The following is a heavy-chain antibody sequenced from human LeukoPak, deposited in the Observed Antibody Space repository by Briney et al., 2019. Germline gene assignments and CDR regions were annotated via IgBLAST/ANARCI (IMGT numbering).Heavy chain of an antibody. J-gene: IGHJ6*02. CDR3: AIKYGDPYYGMDV. Sequence: GASVKVSCKASGGTFSSCAISWVRQAPGQGLEWMGGIIPIFGTANYAQKFQGRVTTTADESTSTAYMELSSLRSEDTAVYYCAIKYGDPYYGMDVWGQGTTVTVSS. CDR2: IIPIFGTA. D-gene: IGHD4-17*01. CDR1: GGTFSSCA. V-gene: IGHV1-69*13.